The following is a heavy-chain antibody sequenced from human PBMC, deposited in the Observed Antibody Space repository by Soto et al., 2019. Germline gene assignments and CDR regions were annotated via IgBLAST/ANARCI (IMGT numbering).Heavy chain of an antibody. CDR3: AGCSILYYDILTGYYSYYFDY. D-gene: IGHD3-9*01. Sequence: GESLKISCKGSGYSFTSYWIGWVRQMPGKGLEWMGIIYPGDSDTRYSPSFQGQVTISADKSISTAYLQWSSLKASDTAMYYCAGCSILYYDILTGYYSYYFDYWGQGSLVTVSS. J-gene: IGHJ4*02. CDR2: IYPGDSDT. CDR1: GYSFTSYW. V-gene: IGHV5-51*01.